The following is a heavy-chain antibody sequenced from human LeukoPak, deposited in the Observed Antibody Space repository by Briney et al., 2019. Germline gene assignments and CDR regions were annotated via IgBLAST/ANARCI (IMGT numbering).Heavy chain of an antibody. CDR1: GFTFRNYW. D-gene: IGHD6-6*01. Sequence: GGSLRLSCTASGFTFRNYWMSWVRQAPGKGLECVAYIKEDGSDKDYVDSVKGRFTISRDNAKSSLYLQMNSLRVEDTAVYYCVRGTRSNSFWGQGTQVTVSS. CDR2: IKEDGSDK. J-gene: IGHJ4*02. CDR3: VRGTRSNSF. V-gene: IGHV3-7*01.